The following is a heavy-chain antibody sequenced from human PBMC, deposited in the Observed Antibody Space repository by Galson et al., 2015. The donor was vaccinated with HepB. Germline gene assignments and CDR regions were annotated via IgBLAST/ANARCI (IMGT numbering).Heavy chain of an antibody. CDR3: AKDAWSYNSIWDPFDI. CDR2: IGGTNDK. Sequence: SLRLSCAASGFAFETYAMSWVRQSPEKGLEWVSSIGGTNDKHYADSVTGRFTISRDNSKNTLYLQMNSLRADDTAVYYCAKDAWSYNSIWDPFDIWGQGTKVTVSS. J-gene: IGHJ3*02. V-gene: IGHV3-23*01. CDR1: GFAFETYA. D-gene: IGHD3-10*01.